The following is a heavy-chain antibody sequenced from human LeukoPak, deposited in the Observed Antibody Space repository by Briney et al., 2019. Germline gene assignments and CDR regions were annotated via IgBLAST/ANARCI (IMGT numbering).Heavy chain of an antibody. J-gene: IGHJ3*02. CDR1: GGSISSYY. CDR2: IYYSGST. CDR3: ARGGSGYYFGGAFDI. V-gene: IGHV4-59*01. D-gene: IGHD3-22*01. Sequence: SETLSLTCTVSGGSISSYYWSWIRQPPGKGLEWIGYIYYSGSTNYNPSLKSRVTISVDTSKNQFSLKLSSVTAADTAVYYCARGGSGYYFGGAFDIWGQGTMVTVSS.